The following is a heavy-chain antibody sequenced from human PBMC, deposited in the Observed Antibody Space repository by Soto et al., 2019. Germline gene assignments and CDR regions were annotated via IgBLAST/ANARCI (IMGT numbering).Heavy chain of an antibody. CDR3: ARGATRIQLWPFDF. D-gene: IGHD2-21*01. V-gene: IGHV4-59*12. CDR1: GGSISSYY. CDR2: IYYSGST. Sequence: SETLSLTCTVSGGSISSYYWSWIRQPPGKGLEWIGYIYYSGSTNYNPSLKSRVTISVDTSKNQFSLKLSSVTAADTAMYYCARGATRIQLWPFDFWGQGTLVTVSS. J-gene: IGHJ4*02.